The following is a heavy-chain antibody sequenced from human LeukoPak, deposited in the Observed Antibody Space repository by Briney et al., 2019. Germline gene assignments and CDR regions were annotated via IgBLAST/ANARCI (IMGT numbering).Heavy chain of an antibody. CDR2: INHSGST. CDR1: GGSIGSSSYY. Sequence: SETLSLTCTVSGGSIGSSSYYWSWIRQPPGKGLEWIGEINHSGSTNYNPSLKSRVTISVDTSKNQFSLKLSSVTAADTAVYYCARSRRYSSGWSFDYWGQGTLVTVSS. CDR3: ARSRRYSSGWSFDY. V-gene: IGHV4-39*07. J-gene: IGHJ4*02. D-gene: IGHD6-19*01.